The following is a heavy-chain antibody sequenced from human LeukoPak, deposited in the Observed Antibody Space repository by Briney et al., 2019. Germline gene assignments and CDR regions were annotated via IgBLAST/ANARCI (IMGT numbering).Heavy chain of an antibody. Sequence: SETLSLTCSVSGYSIRNGYHWGWIRQPPGKGLEWIGSIYHSGSTYYNPSLKSRVTISVDTSKNQFSVNLSSVTAADTAVYYCARVGGGNSGAFDPWGQGTLVTVSS. V-gene: IGHV4-38-2*02. CDR2: IYHSGST. D-gene: IGHD4-23*01. CDR3: ARVGGGNSGAFDP. CDR1: GYSIRNGYH. J-gene: IGHJ5*02.